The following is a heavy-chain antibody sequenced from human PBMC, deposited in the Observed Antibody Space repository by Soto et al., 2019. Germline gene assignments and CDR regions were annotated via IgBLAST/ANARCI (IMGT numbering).Heavy chain of an antibody. CDR3: ARSYYDSSGYYYDMDY. CDR2: IFPRDSDT. Sequence: GEPLRIYCKGSGYNYDSYWIAWVRQMPGKGLEWMGIIFPRDSDTRYRPSFQGQVTISADRSTTTAYLQWYSLKASDTAMYYCARSYYDSSGYYYDMDYWGQGTLVTVSS. D-gene: IGHD3-22*01. CDR1: GYNYDSYW. J-gene: IGHJ4*02. V-gene: IGHV5-51*01.